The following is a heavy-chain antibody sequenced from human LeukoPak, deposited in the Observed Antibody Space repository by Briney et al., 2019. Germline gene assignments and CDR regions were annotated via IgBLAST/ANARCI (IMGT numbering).Heavy chain of an antibody. CDR1: GFSVSDHY. D-gene: IGHD2/OR15-2a*01. CDR3: ARGAMSTFARLDS. CDR2: IFADDLT. V-gene: IGHV3-53*01. Sequence: GGSLRLSCVVSGFSVSDHYMSWVRQAPGKGLQWLSVIFADDLTYYEDSVKGRFTISRDRSQNTLYLQMNSLRAEDTAVYYCARGAMSTFARLDSWGQGTLVSVSP. J-gene: IGHJ5*02.